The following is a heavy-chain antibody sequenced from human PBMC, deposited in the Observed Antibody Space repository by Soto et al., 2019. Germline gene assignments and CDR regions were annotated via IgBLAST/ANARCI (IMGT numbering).Heavy chain of an antibody. D-gene: IGHD3-10*01. J-gene: IGHJ3*02. V-gene: IGHV1-3*01. CDR1: GYTFTSYA. Sequence: ASVKVSCKASGYTFTSYAMHWVRQAPGQRLEWMGWINAGNGNTKYSQKFQGRVTITRDTSASTAYMELSSLRSEDTAVYYCARDRITMVRGVIIAEGGAFDIWGQGTMVTVSS. CDR2: INAGNGNT. CDR3: ARDRITMVRGVIIAEGGAFDI.